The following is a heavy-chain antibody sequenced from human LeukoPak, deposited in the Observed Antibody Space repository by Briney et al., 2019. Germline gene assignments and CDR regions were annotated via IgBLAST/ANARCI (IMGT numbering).Heavy chain of an antibody. Sequence: GGSLRLSCAASGFTFSYYWMIWVRQAPGKGLEWVATIKQDGSEKYYVDNVKGRFTISRDNTKNSQYLQMNSLRVEDTAVYYCASSISGWYDQWGQGTLVTVSS. J-gene: IGHJ5*02. CDR3: ASSISGWYDQ. V-gene: IGHV3-7*05. D-gene: IGHD1-14*01. CDR1: GFTFSYYW. CDR2: IKQDGSEK.